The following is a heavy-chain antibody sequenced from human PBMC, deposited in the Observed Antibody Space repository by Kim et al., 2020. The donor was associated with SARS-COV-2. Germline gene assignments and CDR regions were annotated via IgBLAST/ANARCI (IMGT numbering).Heavy chain of an antibody. CDR2: PMEPYT. J-gene: IGHJ6*02. V-gene: IGHV5-10-1*01. CDR3: AGGMDV. Sequence: PMEPYTNYPPSFQGHVTISADKSISTAYLQWSSLKASDTAMYYCAGGMDVWGQGTTVTVSS.